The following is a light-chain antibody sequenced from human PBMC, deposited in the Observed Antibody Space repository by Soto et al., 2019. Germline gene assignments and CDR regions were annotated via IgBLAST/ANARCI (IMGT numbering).Light chain of an antibody. Sequence: EIVMTQSPATLSAPPGERTTVSCTASRSVNSNLAWYQHTPVQAPKLLIYGASTMATGIPARFSGSGSGTEFTLTISRLQSEEFEFYYCQHNDDWPPTFGQGTKV. CDR1: RSVNSN. J-gene: IGKJ1*01. CDR3: QHNDDWPPT. CDR2: GAS. V-gene: IGKV3-15*01.